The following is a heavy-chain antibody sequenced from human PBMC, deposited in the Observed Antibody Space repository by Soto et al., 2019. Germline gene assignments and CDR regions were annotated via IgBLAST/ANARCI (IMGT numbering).Heavy chain of an antibody. V-gene: IGHV4-59*01. CDR2: IYYSGST. CDR1: GGSISSYY. D-gene: IGHD3-3*01. Sequence: PSETLSLTCTVSGGSISSYYWSWIRQPPGKGLEWIGYIYYSGSTNYNPSLKSRVTISVDTSKNQFSLKLSSVTAADTAVYYCAAQYYDFLVMDVWGQGTTVTVSS. CDR3: AAQYYDFLVMDV. J-gene: IGHJ6*02.